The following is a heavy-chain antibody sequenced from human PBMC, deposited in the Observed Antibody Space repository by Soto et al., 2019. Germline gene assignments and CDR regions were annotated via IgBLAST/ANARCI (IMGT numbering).Heavy chain of an antibody. CDR1: GFTFSSYW. D-gene: IGHD3-22*01. Sequence: HPGGSLRLSCAASGFTFSSYWMHWVRQAPGKGLVWVSRINSDGSSTSYADSVKGRFTISRDNAKNTLYLQMNSLRAEDTAVYYCAIRASYYDSSGYFDYWGQGTLLTVSS. V-gene: IGHV3-74*01. CDR3: AIRASYYDSSGYFDY. J-gene: IGHJ4*02. CDR2: INSDGSST.